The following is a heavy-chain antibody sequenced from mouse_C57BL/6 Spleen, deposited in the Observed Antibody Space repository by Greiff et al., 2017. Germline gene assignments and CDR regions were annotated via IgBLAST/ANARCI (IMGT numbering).Heavy chain of an antibody. CDR2: IRSKSSNYAT. CDR1: GFTFNTYA. Sequence: DVQLVESGGGLVQPKGSLKLSCAASGFTFNTYAMHWVRQAPGKGLEWVARIRSKSSNYATYYADSVKDRFTISRDDSQSMLYLQMNNLKTEDTAMYYCVREDYYGSSPYFDYWGQGTTLTVSS. CDR3: VREDYYGSSPYFDY. V-gene: IGHV10-3*01. D-gene: IGHD1-1*01. J-gene: IGHJ2*01.